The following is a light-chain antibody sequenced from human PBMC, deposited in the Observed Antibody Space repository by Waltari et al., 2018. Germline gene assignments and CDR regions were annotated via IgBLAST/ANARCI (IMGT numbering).Light chain of an antibody. CDR1: SSDVGGYNY. V-gene: IGLV2-14*01. J-gene: IGLJ2*01. CDR2: EVS. CDR3: SSYTSSTTVV. Sequence: QSALTQPASVSGSPGQSTTISCTGSSSDVGGYNYVSWFQQHPGKAPKLMIYEVSNRPAGVSDRFSGSKSGNTASLTISGLQPEDEADYYCSSYTSSTTVVFGGGTKLTVL.